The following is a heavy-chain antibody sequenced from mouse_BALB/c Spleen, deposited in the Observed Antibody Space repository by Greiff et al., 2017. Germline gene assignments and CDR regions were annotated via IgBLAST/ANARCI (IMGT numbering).Heavy chain of an antibody. D-gene: IGHD1-1*01. V-gene: IGHV1-54*01. Sequence: QVQLKQSGAELVRPGTSVKVSCKASGYAFTNYLIEWVKQRPGQGLEWIGVINPGSGGTNYNEKFKGKATLTADKSSSTAYMQLSSLTSDDSAVYFCARSDFYGSSYWFAYWGQGTLVTVSA. J-gene: IGHJ3*01. CDR3: ARSDFYGSSYWFAY. CDR1: GYAFTNYL. CDR2: INPGSGGT.